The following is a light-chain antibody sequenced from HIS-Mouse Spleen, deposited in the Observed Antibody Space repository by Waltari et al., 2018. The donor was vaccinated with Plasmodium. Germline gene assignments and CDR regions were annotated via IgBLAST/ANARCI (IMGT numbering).Light chain of an antibody. CDR1: KLGDKY. CDR3: QAWDSSTVV. J-gene: IGLJ2*01. CDR2: QNS. V-gene: IGLV3-1*01. Sequence: SYELTQPPSVSVSPGQTASITCSGDKLGDKYACWYQQKPGQSPVRVNYQNSKRPSGIPERFSGSNPGNTATLTISGTQAMDEADYYCQAWDSSTVVFGGGTKLTVL.